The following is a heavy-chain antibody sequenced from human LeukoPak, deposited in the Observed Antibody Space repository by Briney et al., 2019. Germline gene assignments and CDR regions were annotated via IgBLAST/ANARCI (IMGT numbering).Heavy chain of an antibody. V-gene: IGHV1-2*02. CDR3: ARPSGYCSGGSCYSFFPFDY. CDR1: GYTFTGYY. Sequence: ASVKVSFKASGYTFTGYYMRWVRQAPGQGLEWMGWINPNSGGTNYAQKFQGRVTMTRDTSISTAYMELSRLRSDDTAVYYCARPSGYCSGGSCYSFFPFDYWGQGTLVTVSS. CDR2: INPNSGGT. D-gene: IGHD2-15*01. J-gene: IGHJ4*02.